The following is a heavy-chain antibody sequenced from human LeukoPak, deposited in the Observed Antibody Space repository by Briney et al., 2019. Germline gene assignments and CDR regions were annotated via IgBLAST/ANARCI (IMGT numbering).Heavy chain of an antibody. V-gene: IGHV3-21*01. Sequence: GGSLRLSCAASGFTFSSYGMHWVRQAPGKGLEWVSSISSSSSYIYYADSVKGRFTISRDNAKNSLYLQMNSLRAEDTAVYYCARDLRDYGDYVGGTFDYWGQGTLVTVSS. D-gene: IGHD4-17*01. CDR1: GFTFSSYG. CDR2: ISSSSSYI. CDR3: ARDLRDYGDYVGGTFDY. J-gene: IGHJ4*02.